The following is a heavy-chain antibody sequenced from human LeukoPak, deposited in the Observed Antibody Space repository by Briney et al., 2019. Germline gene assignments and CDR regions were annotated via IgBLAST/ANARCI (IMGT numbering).Heavy chain of an antibody. J-gene: IGHJ3*02. CDR3: ASPTPTYYDFWSGYPTTDAFDI. V-gene: IGHV5-51*01. Sequence: GESLKISCKGSGYSFTSYWIGWVRQMPGKGLEWMGIIYPGDSDTRYSPSFQGQVTISADKSISTAYLQWSSLKASDTAMYYCASPTPTYYDFWSGYPTTDAFDIWGQGTMVIVSS. D-gene: IGHD3-3*01. CDR1: GYSFTSYW. CDR2: IYPGDSDT.